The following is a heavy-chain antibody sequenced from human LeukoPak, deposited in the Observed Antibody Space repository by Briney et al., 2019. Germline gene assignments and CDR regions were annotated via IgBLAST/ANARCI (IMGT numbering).Heavy chain of an antibody. CDR1: GFTFSDSY. D-gene: IGHD2/OR15-2a*01. CDR2: MSSSGNII. CDR3: ARDFYSVLDY. V-gene: IGHV3-11*01. J-gene: IGHJ4*02. Sequence: GGSLRLSCAASGFTFSDSYMHWIRQAPGKGLEWIAYMSSSGNIIYYADSVMGRFTISRDNANNSLYLEMNSLRTEDTAVYYCARDFYSVLDYWGQGTLVTVSS.